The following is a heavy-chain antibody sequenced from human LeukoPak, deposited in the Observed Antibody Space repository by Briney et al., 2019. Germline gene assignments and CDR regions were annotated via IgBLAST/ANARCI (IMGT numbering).Heavy chain of an antibody. J-gene: IGHJ4*02. Sequence: GASVKVSCKASGYTFTSYGISWVRQAPGQGLEWMGGIIPIFGTANYAQKFQGRVTITADESTSTAYMELSSLRSEDTVVYYCARDRTDNIVVVPAAYWGQGTLVTVSS. CDR3: ARDRTDNIVVVPAAY. V-gene: IGHV1-69*13. D-gene: IGHD2-2*01. CDR2: IIPIFGTA. CDR1: GYTFTSYG.